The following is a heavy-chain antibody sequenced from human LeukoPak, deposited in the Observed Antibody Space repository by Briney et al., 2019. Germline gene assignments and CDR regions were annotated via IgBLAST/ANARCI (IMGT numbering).Heavy chain of an antibody. J-gene: IGHJ3*02. CDR3: AREGMVGTYGDPDGAFDI. Sequence: PGRSLRLSCAASGFTFSSYAMHWVRQAPGKGLEWVAVISYDGSNKYYADSVKGRFTISRDNSKNTLYPQMNSLRAEDTAVYYCAREGMVGTYGDPDGAFDIWGQGTMVTVSS. CDR1: GFTFSSYA. CDR2: ISYDGSNK. D-gene: IGHD4-17*01. V-gene: IGHV3-30-3*01.